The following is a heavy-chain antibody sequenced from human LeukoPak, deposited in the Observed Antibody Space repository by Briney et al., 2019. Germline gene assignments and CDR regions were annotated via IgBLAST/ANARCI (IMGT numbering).Heavy chain of an antibody. CDR2: IKQDGSEK. CDR3: ARDNGYYDFWSGYGGNWFDP. V-gene: IGHV3-7*01. Sequence: GGSLRLSCAASGFTFSSYWMSWVRQAPGKGLEWVANIKQDGSEKYYVDSVKGRFTISRGNAKNSLYLQMNSLRAEDTAVYYCARDNGYYDFWSGYGGNWFDPWGQGTLVTVSS. D-gene: IGHD3-3*01. CDR1: GFTFSSYW. J-gene: IGHJ5*02.